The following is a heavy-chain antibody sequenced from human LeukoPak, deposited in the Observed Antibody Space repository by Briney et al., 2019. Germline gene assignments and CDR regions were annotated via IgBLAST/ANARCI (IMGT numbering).Heavy chain of an antibody. V-gene: IGHV3-21*01. CDR2: ISSSSSYI. Sequence: GGSLRLSCAASGFTFSSYSMNWVRQAPGKGLEWVSSISSSSSYIYYADSVKGRFTISRDNAKNSLYLKMNSLRAEDTAVYYCAREAPGAFDIWGQGTMVTVSS. CDR1: GFTFSSYS. CDR3: AREAPGAFDI. J-gene: IGHJ3*02.